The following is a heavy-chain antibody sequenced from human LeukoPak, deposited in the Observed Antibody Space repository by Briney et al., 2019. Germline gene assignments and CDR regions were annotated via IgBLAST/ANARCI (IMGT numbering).Heavy chain of an antibody. Sequence: GGSLRLSCAASGFTFSDSYMSWIRQAPGKGLEWVSYISTGSIYKKYADSVQGRFTISRDKAKNSLYLQMNSLRVDDTAVYYCARVSPDSSSWYGTYYFDYWGQGTLVTVSS. CDR3: ARVSPDSSSWYGTYYFDY. D-gene: IGHD6-13*01. CDR1: GFTFSDSY. J-gene: IGHJ4*02. V-gene: IGHV3-11*05. CDR2: ISTGSIYK.